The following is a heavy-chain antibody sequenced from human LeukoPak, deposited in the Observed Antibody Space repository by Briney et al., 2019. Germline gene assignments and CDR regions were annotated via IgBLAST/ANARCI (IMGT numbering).Heavy chain of an antibody. CDR2: IYYSGST. CDR1: GGSISSYY. J-gene: IGHJ3*02. V-gene: IGHV4-59*01. Sequence: PSETLSLTCTVSGGSISSYYWGWIRQPPGKGLEWIGYIYYSGSTNYNPSLKSRVTISVDTSKNQFSLKLSSVTAADTAVYYCARDSIAARPLEAFDIWGQGTMVTVSS. CDR3: ARDSIAARPLEAFDI. D-gene: IGHD6-6*01.